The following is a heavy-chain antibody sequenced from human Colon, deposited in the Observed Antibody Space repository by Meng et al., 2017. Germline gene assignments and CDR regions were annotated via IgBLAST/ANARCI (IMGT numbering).Heavy chain of an antibody. V-gene: IGHV3-49*04. J-gene: IGHJ4*02. CDR1: GFTFGDYA. CDR2: IRSKPYGGAT. CDR3: TRDGSV. Sequence: GESLKISCTASGFTFGDYAMSWVRQAPGKGLEWIGFIRSKPYGGATEYAASVKGRFSISRDDSKSIAYLQMNSLRAEDTAVYYCTRDGSVWGQGTLVPSPQ.